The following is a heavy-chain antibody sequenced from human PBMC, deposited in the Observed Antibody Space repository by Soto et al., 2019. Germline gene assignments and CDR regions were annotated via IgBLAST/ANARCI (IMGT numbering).Heavy chain of an antibody. CDR3: ARDHGSYDFWSGYYYFDY. J-gene: IGHJ4*02. V-gene: IGHV3-48*01. Sequence: PGGSLRLSCAASGFTFSSYSMNWVRQAPGKGLEWVSYISSSSSTIYYADSVKGRFTISRDNAKNSLYLQMNSLRAEDTAVYYCARDHGSYDFWSGYYYFDYWGQGTLVTVSS. D-gene: IGHD3-3*01. CDR2: ISSSSSTI. CDR1: GFTFSSYS.